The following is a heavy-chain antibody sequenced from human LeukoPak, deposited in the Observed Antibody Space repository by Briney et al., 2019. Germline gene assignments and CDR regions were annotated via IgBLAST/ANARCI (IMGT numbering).Heavy chain of an antibody. CDR2: INPNSGGT. Sequence: ASVKVSCKASGYTFTGYYMHWVRQAPGQGLEWMEWINPNSGGTNYAQKFQGRVTMTRDTSISTAYMELSRLRSDDTAVYYCARDFWSGYVDAFDIWGQGTMVTVSS. CDR3: ARDFWSGYVDAFDI. D-gene: IGHD3-3*01. CDR1: GYTFTGYY. J-gene: IGHJ3*02. V-gene: IGHV1-2*02.